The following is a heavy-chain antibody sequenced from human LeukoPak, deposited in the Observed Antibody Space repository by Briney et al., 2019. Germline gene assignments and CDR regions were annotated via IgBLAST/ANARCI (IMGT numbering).Heavy chain of an antibody. CDR2: MNPNSCNT. CDR1: GYTFTTYD. CDR3: ARVAGSCGGVCYRLVY. Sequence: GASVKVSCKASGYTFTTYDINWVRQATGQGLEWRACMNPNSCNTGYAQKFQGRVTKTKHTSISTAYMELSSLRSEHTAVYYCARVAGSCGGVCYRLVYWGQGTLVTVAS. D-gene: IGHD2-8*02. V-gene: IGHV1-8*01. J-gene: IGHJ4*02.